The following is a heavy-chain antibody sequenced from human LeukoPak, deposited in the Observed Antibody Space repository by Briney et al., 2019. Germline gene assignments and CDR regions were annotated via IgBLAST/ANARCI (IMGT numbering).Heavy chain of an antibody. Sequence: SETLSLTCTVSGGSMSSGSYYWNWIRQPAGKGLEWIGRIYTSGSTNYNPSLKSRVTISLDASKKQLSLKLTSVTAADSAVYYCARGNPLDYWGQGTLVTVSS. CDR1: GGSMSSGSYY. V-gene: IGHV4-61*02. J-gene: IGHJ4*02. D-gene: IGHD1-14*01. CDR3: ARGNPLDY. CDR2: IYTSGST.